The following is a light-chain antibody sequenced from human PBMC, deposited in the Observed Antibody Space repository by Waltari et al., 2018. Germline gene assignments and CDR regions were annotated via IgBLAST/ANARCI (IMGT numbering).Light chain of an antibody. CDR1: QGIRND. V-gene: IGKV1-6*01. CDR3: LHDYNYPRT. J-gene: IGKJ1*01. CDR2: TAS. Sequence: AILMTQSPSSLSASVGDRVTITCRASQGIRNDLGWYQQKPGKAPKLLIYTASTLQSGVPSRFRGTGSGTDFTLTISSLQPEDFATYYCLHDYNYPRTFGQGTKVEIK.